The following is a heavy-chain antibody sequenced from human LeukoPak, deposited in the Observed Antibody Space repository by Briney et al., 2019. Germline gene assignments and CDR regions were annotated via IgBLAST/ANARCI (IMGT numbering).Heavy chain of an antibody. Sequence: SETLSLTCTVSGGSMSSYYWSWIRQPPGKGLEWIGYIYYSGSTKYNPSLKSRVTISVDTSKNQFSLKLSSVTAADTAVHYCARGARAGYNLEPFDYWGQGTLVTVSS. D-gene: IGHD5-24*01. J-gene: IGHJ4*02. V-gene: IGHV4-59*08. CDR3: ARGARAGYNLEPFDY. CDR2: IYYSGST. CDR1: GGSMSSYY.